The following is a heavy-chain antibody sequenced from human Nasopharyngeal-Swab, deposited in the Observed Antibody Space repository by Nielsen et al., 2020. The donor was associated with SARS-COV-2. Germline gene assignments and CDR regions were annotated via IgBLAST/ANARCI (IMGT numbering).Heavy chain of an antibody. Sequence: GGSLRLSCQASGYTFTSFWIGWVRQMPGKGLEWMGIIFPGDSETRYSPSFQGQVTISADKSITTAYLQWRSLKASDTAMYYCARQAAGYFDYWGQGTLVTVSS. V-gene: IGHV5-51*01. CDR1: GYTFTSFW. J-gene: IGHJ4*02. CDR3: ARQAAGYFDY. D-gene: IGHD6-19*01. CDR2: IFPGDSET.